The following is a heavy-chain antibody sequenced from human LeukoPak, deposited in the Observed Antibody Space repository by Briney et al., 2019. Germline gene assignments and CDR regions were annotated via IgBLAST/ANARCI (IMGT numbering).Heavy chain of an antibody. CDR2: IYYSGST. V-gene: IGHV4-59*01. CDR3: ARVGRDIWFGESPLYYFDY. Sequence: PSETLSLTCTVSGGSISSYYWSWIRQPPGKGLEWIGYIYYSGSTNYNPSLKSRVTISVDTSKNQFSLKLSSVTAADTAVYYCARVGRDIWFGESPLYYFDYWGQGTLVTVSS. J-gene: IGHJ4*02. D-gene: IGHD3-10*01. CDR1: GGSISSYY.